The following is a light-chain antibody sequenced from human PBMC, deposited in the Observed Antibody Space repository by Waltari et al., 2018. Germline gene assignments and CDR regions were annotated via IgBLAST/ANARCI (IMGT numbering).Light chain of an antibody. CDR1: KLGDKY. CDR3: QAWDSDTYYV. CDR2: QDT. V-gene: IGLV3-1*01. Sequence: SYELTQPPSVSVSPGQTASITCSGDKLGDKYACWYQQKAGQSPVLVIYQDTKRPSGIPERFSGSNSENTATLTISGTQALDEADYYCQAWDSDTYYVFGTGTKVTVL. J-gene: IGLJ1*01.